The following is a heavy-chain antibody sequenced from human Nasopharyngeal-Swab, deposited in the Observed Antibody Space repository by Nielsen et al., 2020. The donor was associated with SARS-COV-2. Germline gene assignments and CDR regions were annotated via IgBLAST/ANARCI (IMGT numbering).Heavy chain of an antibody. D-gene: IGHD6-13*01. CDR2: INHSGST. V-gene: IGHV4-34*01. J-gene: IGHJ4*02. CDR3: SAAGGNY. CDR1: GGSFSGYY. Sequence: SGTLSLTCAVSGGSFSGYYWSWIRQPPGKGLEWIGEINHSGSTNYNPSLKSRVTISVDTSKNQFSLKLSSVTAADTAVYYCSAAGGNYWGQGTLVTVSS.